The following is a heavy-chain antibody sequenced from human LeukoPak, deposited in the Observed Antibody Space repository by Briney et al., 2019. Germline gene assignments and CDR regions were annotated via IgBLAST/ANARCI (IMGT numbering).Heavy chain of an antibody. D-gene: IGHD7-27*01. CDR2: IYSCGST. Sequence: GGSLRLSCAASGFSFSSYSMNWVRQDPGDGLEGVSVIYSCGSTSYADSVKGRFTIYRDNSKHTLYLQMNSLRAEAVAVYYCATQRPVWGDYFGDWGPRTLVTASS. CDR1: GFSFSSYS. J-gene: IGHJ4*02. V-gene: IGHV3-66*04. CDR3: ATQRPVWGDYFGD.